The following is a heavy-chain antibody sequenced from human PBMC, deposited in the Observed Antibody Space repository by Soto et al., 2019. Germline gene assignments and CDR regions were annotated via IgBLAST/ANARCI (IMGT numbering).Heavy chain of an antibody. D-gene: IGHD1-20*01. Sequence: QVQLQESGPGLVKPSETLSLTCTVSGVSITSYYWSWIRQPAGKGLEWIGRIYSSGSTNYNPSLKSRVATLIDTSKNQFSLKLSSVTGADTAVYYCACLYNWNGWSDYWGQGTLVTVSS. CDR2: IYSSGST. J-gene: IGHJ4*02. V-gene: IGHV4-4*07. CDR3: ACLYNWNGWSDY. CDR1: GVSITSYY.